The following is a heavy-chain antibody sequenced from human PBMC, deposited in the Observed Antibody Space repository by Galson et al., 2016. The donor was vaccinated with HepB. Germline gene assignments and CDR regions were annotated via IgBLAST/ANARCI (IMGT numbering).Heavy chain of an antibody. CDR1: GASVSSGSSY. CDR2: IYSSENT. D-gene: IGHD2/OR15-2a*01. V-gene: IGHV4-61*01. CDR3: AASTDAYFYHGLDV. J-gene: IGHJ6*02. Sequence: SETLSLTCTVSGASVSSGSSYWSWVRQPPGKGLEWIGYIYSSENTNYSPSLKSRVTISIDTSKSQFSLKLTSVTAADTAVYYCAASTDAYFYHGLDVWGQGTAVTVSS.